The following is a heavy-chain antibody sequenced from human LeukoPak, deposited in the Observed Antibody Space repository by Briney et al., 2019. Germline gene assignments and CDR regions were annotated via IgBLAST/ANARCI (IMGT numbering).Heavy chain of an antibody. V-gene: IGHV1-18*01. CDR1: GYTFTSYG. Sequence: GASVKVSCKASGYTFTSYGISWVRQAPGQGLEGMGWISAYNGNTNYAQKLQGRVTMTTDTSTSTAYMELRSLRSDDTAVYYCARDQNIVVVTAIFGENWFDPWGQGTLVTVSS. D-gene: IGHD2-21*02. CDR3: ARDQNIVVVTAIFGENWFDP. CDR2: ISAYNGNT. J-gene: IGHJ5*02.